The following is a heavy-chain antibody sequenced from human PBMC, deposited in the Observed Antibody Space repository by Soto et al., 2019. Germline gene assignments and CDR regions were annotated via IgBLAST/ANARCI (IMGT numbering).Heavy chain of an antibody. V-gene: IGHV3-21*01. Sequence: EVQLVESGGGLVKPGGSLRLSCAASGFTFSSYSMNWVRQAPGMGLEWVSSISSGSSYIYYADSVKGRFTISRDNAKNSLYLQMNSLRAEDTAVYYCATMVSRHFDYWGQGTLVTVSS. J-gene: IGHJ4*02. CDR3: ATMVSRHFDY. D-gene: IGHD2-8*01. CDR1: GFTFSSYS. CDR2: ISSGSSYI.